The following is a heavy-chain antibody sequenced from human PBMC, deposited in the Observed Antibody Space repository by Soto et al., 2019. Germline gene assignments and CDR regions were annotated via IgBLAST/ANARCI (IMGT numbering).Heavy chain of an antibody. V-gene: IGHV4-31*03. CDR3: ARASVYCGGDCSSGYFQH. J-gene: IGHJ1*01. CDR1: GGSISSGGYY. D-gene: IGHD2-21*02. Sequence: SETLSLTCTVSGGSISSGGYYWSWIRQHPGKGLEWIGYIYYCGSTYYNPSLKSRVTISVDTSNNQFSLKLSSVTAADTAVYYCARASVYCGGDCSSGYFQHWGQGTLVTVSS. CDR2: IYYCGST.